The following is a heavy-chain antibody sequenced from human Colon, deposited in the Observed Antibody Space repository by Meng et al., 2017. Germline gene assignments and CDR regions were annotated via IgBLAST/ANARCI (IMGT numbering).Heavy chain of an antibody. CDR3: ARDHMGSLDY. D-gene: IGHD1-26*01. CDR1: GGSVSSAGYQ. CDR2: AST. J-gene: IGHJ4*02. Sequence: LQELAPGLVSPSETLSLSCFVSGGSVSSAGYQWSWIRQPPGKGLEWIGYASTNYNPSLKSRVTISVDTSKNQFSLRLTSVTAADTAVYYCARDHMGSLDYWGQGSLVTVSS. V-gene: IGHV4-61*08.